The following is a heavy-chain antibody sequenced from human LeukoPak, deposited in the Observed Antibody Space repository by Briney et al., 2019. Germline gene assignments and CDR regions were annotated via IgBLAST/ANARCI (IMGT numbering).Heavy chain of an antibody. J-gene: IGHJ4*02. CDR1: GLTFSSYT. CDR2: ISGSGGST. D-gene: IGHD3-10*01. Sequence: PGGFLRLSCAASGLTFSSYTMSWVRQAPGKGLEWVSGISGSGGSTYYADSVKGRFTISRDNSKNTLYLQMNSLRAEDTAVYYCAKDRGYYGSGSYPFDYWGQGTLVTVSS. CDR3: AKDRGYYGSGSYPFDY. V-gene: IGHV3-23*01.